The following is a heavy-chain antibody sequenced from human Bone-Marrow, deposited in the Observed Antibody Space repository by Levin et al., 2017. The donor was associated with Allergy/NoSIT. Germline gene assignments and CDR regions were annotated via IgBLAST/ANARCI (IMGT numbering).Heavy chain of an antibody. CDR1: GFTISSSY. CDR3: ARESDHSGPGSYLGE. V-gene: IGHV3-53*01. J-gene: IGHJ4*02. CDR2: MFSGGRT. Sequence: GESLKISCVASGFTISSSYMTWVRQAPGKGLEWVSTMFSGGRTFYADSVKGRFTISRDRSENTVYLQMNSLTVEDTAVYYCARESDHSGPGSYLGEWGQGTLVTVSS. D-gene: IGHD3-10*01.